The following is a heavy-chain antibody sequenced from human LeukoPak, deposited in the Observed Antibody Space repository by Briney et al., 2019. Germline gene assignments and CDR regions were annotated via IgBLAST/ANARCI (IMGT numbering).Heavy chain of an antibody. CDR2: IYYSGST. CDR3: ARDKGSGWYWFDP. V-gene: IGHV4-59*01. CDR1: GGSISSYY. D-gene: IGHD6-19*01. J-gene: IGHJ5*02. Sequence: SETLSLTCTVSGGSISSYYWSWIRQPPGKGLEWIGYIYYSGSTNYNPSLKSRVTISVDTSKNQFSLKLSSVTAADTAVYYCARDKGSGWYWFDPWGQGTLVTVSS.